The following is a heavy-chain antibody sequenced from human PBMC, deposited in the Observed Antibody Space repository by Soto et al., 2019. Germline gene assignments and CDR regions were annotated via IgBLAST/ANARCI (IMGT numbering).Heavy chain of an antibody. CDR2: IDPSDSYT. J-gene: IGHJ6*02. V-gene: IGHV5-10-1*01. Sequence: GESLKISCKGSGYSFTSYWISWVRQMPGKGLEWMGRIDPSDSYTNYSPSFQGHVTISADKSISTAYLQWSSLKASDTAMYYCARIRYYGSGSTPIYGMDVWGQGTTVTVYS. CDR3: ARIRYYGSGSTPIYGMDV. CDR1: GYSFTSYW. D-gene: IGHD3-10*01.